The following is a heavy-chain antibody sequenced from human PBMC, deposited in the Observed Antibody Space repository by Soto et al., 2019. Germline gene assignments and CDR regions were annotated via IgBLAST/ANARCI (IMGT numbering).Heavy chain of an antibody. V-gene: IGHV3-23*01. CDR2: ISGSGGST. CDR3: ARSSGGVFGIIIEGSNWLAP. Sequence: PGGSLRLSCAAPGFTFRNYAMGWVRQAPGKGLEWVSAISGSGGSTYYADSVKGRFTISRDNSKNTLYLQMNSLRSEDTAVYYCARSSGGVFGIIIEGSNWLAPWGQGSLVTVSS. D-gene: IGHD3-16*02. J-gene: IGHJ5*02. CDR1: GFTFRNYA.